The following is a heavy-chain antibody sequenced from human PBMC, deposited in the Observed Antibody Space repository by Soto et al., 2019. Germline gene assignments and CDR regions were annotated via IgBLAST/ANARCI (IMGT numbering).Heavy chain of an antibody. J-gene: IGHJ4*02. CDR1: GGSISSGDYY. CDR2: IYYSGTT. CDR3: ARGSSGFSNDY. V-gene: IGHV4-30-4*01. Sequence: SETLSLTCTVSGGSISSGDYYWSWIRQPPGKGLEWIGYIYYSGTTYYNPSLKSLVTISVDTSKNQFSLKVSSVTAADTAVYYCARGSSGFSNDYWGQGTLVTVSS. D-gene: IGHD6-19*01.